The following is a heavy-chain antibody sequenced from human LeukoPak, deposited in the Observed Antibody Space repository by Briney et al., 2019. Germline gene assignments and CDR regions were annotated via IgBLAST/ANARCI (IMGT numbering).Heavy chain of an antibody. D-gene: IGHD5-18*01. J-gene: IGHJ6*03. CDR1: GGSISSYY. V-gene: IGHV4-59*01. CDR2: IYYSGST. Sequence: KPSETLSLTCTVSGGSISSYYWSWIRRPPGKGLEWIGYIYYSGSTNYNPSLKSRVTISVDTSKNQFSLKLSSVTAADTAVYYCARVLRGYSYGYYYYYMDVWGKGTTVTVSS. CDR3: ARVLRGYSYGYYYYYMDV.